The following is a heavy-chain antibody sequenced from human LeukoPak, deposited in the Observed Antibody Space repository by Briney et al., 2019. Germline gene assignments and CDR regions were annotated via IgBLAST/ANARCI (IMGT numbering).Heavy chain of an antibody. Sequence: ASVKVSCKASGYTFTSYGISWVRQAPGQGLEWMGWISAYNGNTNYAQKFQGRVTITADESTSTAYMELSSLRSEDTAVYYCARDDCSSTSCYTDNWFDPWGQGTLVTVSS. J-gene: IGHJ5*02. V-gene: IGHV1-18*01. CDR1: GYTFTSYG. CDR2: ISAYNGNT. CDR3: ARDDCSSTSCYTDNWFDP. D-gene: IGHD2-2*02.